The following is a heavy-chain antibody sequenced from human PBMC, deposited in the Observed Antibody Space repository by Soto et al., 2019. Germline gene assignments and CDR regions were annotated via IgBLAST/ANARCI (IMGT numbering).Heavy chain of an antibody. CDR1: GFTFNSYA. J-gene: IGHJ4*01. Sequence: PGGSLRLSCAASGFTFNSYAMNWVRQAPGKGLAWVSAIGTDGNTYYANSVKGRFTISRDESRTTLYLQMNSLRVEDTALYYCVRKYPGTRPFDYWGQGTLVTVSS. V-gene: IGHV3-23*01. D-gene: IGHD2-2*01. CDR3: VRKYPGTRPFDY. CDR2: IGTDGNT.